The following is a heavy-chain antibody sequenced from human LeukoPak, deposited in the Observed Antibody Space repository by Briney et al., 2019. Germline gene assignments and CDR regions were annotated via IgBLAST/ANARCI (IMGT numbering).Heavy chain of an antibody. CDR3: AREYRETYYYGSGSDSWFDP. Sequence: ASVKVSCKASGYTFTSYDINWVRQATGQGLEWMGWMNPNSGNTGYAQKFQGRVTMTRNTSISTAYMELSRLRSDDTAVYYCAREYRETYYYGSGSDSWFDPWGQGTLVTVSS. J-gene: IGHJ5*02. CDR2: MNPNSGNT. D-gene: IGHD3-10*01. V-gene: IGHV1-8*01. CDR1: GYTFTSYD.